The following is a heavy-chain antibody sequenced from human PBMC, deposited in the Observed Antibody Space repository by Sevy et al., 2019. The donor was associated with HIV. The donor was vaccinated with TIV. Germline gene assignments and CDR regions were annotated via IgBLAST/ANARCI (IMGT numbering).Heavy chain of an antibody. CDR1: GFTVNSNY. D-gene: IGHD1-26*01. Sequence: GGSLRLSCAASGFTVNSNYMTWVRQAPGKGLEWVAVTSYDGSHKYYADSVKGRFTVSRDNSRNILSLEMSSLRRDDTAVYYCARGENDDEFFQYWGQGTLVTVSS. J-gene: IGHJ1*01. CDR2: TSYDGSHK. CDR3: ARGENDDEFFQY. V-gene: IGHV3-30*03.